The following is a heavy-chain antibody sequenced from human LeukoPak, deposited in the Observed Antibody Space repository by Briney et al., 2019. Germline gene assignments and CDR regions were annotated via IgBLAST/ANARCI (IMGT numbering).Heavy chain of an antibody. D-gene: IGHD3-22*01. J-gene: IGHJ2*01. CDR3: ARDSATGYYYDSSGFFDL. CDR2: INPSGGST. CDR1: GYTFTSYY. V-gene: IGHV1-46*01. Sequence: ASVKVSCKASGYTFTSYYMHWVRQAPGQGLEWMGIINPSGGSTSYAQKFQGRVTMTRDTSTSTVYMELSSLRSEDTAVYYCARDSATGYYYDSSGFFDLWGRGTLVTVSS.